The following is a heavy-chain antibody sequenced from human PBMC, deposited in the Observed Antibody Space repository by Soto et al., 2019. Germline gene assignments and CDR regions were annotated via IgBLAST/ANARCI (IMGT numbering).Heavy chain of an antibody. Sequence: PSETLSLTCTVSGGSISSGGYYWSWIRQHPGKGLEWIGYIYYSGSTYYNPSLKSRVAISVDTSKNQFSLKLSSVTAADTAVYYCARSSTSANYFDYRAQGTLVTVSS. CDR2: IYYSGST. CDR1: GGSISSGGYY. D-gene: IGHD2-2*01. J-gene: IGHJ4*02. CDR3: ARSSTSANYFDY. V-gene: IGHV4-31*03.